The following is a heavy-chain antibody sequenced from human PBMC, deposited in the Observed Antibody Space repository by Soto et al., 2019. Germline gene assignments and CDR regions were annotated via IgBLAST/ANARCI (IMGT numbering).Heavy chain of an antibody. J-gene: IGHJ4*02. V-gene: IGHV3-30*18. CDR1: GFTFRTHC. CDR2: ISCDGSNK. CDR3: AKEKYSSSCFDY. Sequence: RGFLKLACAASGFTFRTHCTGWVRQAPGKGLEWVSVISCDGSNKYYADSVKGRFTISRDNSKNTLYLQMNSLRAEDTAVYYCAKEKYSSSCFDYWGQGTLVTVSS. D-gene: IGHD6-13*01.